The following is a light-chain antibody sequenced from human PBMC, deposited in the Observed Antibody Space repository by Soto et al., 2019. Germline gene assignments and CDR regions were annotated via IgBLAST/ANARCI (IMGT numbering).Light chain of an antibody. CDR2: EVT. V-gene: IGLV2-14*01. Sequence: QSALTQPASVSGSPGQSITISCTGTSSDVGGYNYVSWYQQHPGKAPKLMIYEVTNRPSGVSNRFSGSKSGNTASLTISGLQAEDEADYYCRSSSRGITPVFGGGTQLNVL. CDR1: SSDVGGYNY. CDR3: RSSSRGITPV. J-gene: IGLJ3*02.